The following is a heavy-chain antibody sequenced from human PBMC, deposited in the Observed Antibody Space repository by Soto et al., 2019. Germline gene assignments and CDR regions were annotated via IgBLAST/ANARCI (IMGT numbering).Heavy chain of an antibody. CDR2: MNPNSGNT. V-gene: IGHV1-8*01. CDR3: ASGDSSGWYEGAFDI. Sequence: QVQLVQSGAEVKKPGASVKVSCKASGYTFTSYDINWVRQATGQGLEWMGWMNPNSGNTGYAQKFQGRVTMTRNTSRSTAYMELSSRRSEDTAVYYCASGDSSGWYEGAFDIWGQGTMVTVSS. CDR1: GYTFTSYD. J-gene: IGHJ3*02. D-gene: IGHD6-19*01.